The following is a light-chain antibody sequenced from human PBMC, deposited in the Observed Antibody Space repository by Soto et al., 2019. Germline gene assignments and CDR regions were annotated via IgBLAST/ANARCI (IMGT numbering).Light chain of an antibody. V-gene: IGKV1-6*01. CDR3: LQDYNYPLT. Sequence: AIQMTQSPSPLSASVGDRVTITCRASQGIRHYLGWYQQKPGKAPKLLIYAASSLQSGVPSRFSGSGSGTDFTHTISSLQPEDFATYYCLQDYNYPLTFGGGTKVEIK. CDR2: AAS. CDR1: QGIRHY. J-gene: IGKJ4*01.